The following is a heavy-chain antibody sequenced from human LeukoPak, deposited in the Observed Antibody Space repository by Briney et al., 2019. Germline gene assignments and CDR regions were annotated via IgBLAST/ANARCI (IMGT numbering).Heavy chain of an antibody. V-gene: IGHV1-2*02. CDR1: GYTFTDYY. J-gene: IGHJ4*02. D-gene: IGHD3-10*01. Sequence: GVSVKVSCKPSGYTFTDYYMHWVRQAPGRGLEWMGWINPHSGGTKYAQKFQGRVTMSRDTSISTAYMELSRLRSDDTAVYYCARVMPLEGSGSDTLDYWGQGTLVTVSS. CDR2: INPHSGGT. CDR3: ARVMPLEGSGSDTLDY.